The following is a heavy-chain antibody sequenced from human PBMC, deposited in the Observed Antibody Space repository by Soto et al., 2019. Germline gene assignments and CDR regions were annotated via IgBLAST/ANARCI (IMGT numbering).Heavy chain of an antibody. Sequence: PSETLSLTCAVYGGYFSGYYWTWILQPPGTGLEWIGEINHSGSTNYNPSLKSRVTISVDTSKNQFSLKLTSVPAADTAVYYCAREKITGLFAYWGQGTLVTVSS. D-gene: IGHD2-8*02. V-gene: IGHV4-34*01. CDR3: AREKITGLFAY. J-gene: IGHJ4*02. CDR1: GGYFSGYY. CDR2: INHSGST.